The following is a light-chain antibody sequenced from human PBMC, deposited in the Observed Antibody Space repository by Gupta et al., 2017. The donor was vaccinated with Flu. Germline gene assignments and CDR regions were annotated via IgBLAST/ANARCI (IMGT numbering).Light chain of an antibody. CDR1: KLADKY. Sequence: SYELSPPSSVSVSPGQAASITCSGDKLADKYVCWYQQKPGQSPMLVIYEDTKRPSGIPERFSGSNSGNTATLTISGTQAMDEADYYCQAWDSSTYVVFGGGTKLTVL. CDR2: EDT. V-gene: IGLV3-1*01. J-gene: IGLJ2*01. CDR3: QAWDSSTYVV.